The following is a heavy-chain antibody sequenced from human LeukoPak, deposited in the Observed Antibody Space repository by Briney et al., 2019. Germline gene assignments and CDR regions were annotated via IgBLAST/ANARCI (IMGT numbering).Heavy chain of an antibody. Sequence: GASVKVSCKASGYTFTGYYIHRVRQAPGQGLEWMGWINPNSGGTKYAQKFQGRVSVTRDTSISTVYMELSRLTYDDTAVYYCARDLATVATPYFDYWGQGALVTVSS. CDR3: ARDLATVATPYFDY. V-gene: IGHV1-2*02. CDR1: GYTFTGYY. CDR2: INPNSGGT. J-gene: IGHJ4*02. D-gene: IGHD4-23*01.